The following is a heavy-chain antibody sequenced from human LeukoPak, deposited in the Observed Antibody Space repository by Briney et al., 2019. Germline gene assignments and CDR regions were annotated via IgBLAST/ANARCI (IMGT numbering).Heavy chain of an antibody. CDR1: GGSISSSSYY. D-gene: IGHD4-11*01. CDR3: ASTIYSNYYY. CDR2: TYYSGST. V-gene: IGHV4-39*01. J-gene: IGHJ4*02. Sequence: SETLSLTCTVSGGSISSSSYYWGWIRQPPGKGLEWIGSTYYSGSTYYNPSLKSRVTISIGTSKNQFSLKLSSVTAADTAVYYCASTIYSNYYYWGQGTLVTVSS.